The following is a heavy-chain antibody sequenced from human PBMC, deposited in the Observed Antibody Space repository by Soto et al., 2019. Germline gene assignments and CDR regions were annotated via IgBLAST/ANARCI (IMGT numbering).Heavy chain of an antibody. CDR2: IIPILGIA. J-gene: IGHJ4*02. CDR1: GGTFSSYI. V-gene: IGHV1-69*04. D-gene: IGHD2-15*01. Sequence: SVKVSCKASGGTFSSYIISCVRQAPGQGFEWMGRIIPILGIANYAQKFQGRVTITADKSTSTAYMELSSLRSEDTAVYYCAREERYCSGGSCYDNRGYWGQGTLVTVS. CDR3: AREERYCSGGSCYDNRGY.